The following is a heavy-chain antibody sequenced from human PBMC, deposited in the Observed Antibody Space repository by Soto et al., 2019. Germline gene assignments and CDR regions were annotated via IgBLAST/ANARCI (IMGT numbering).Heavy chain of an antibody. CDR3: ARAGSGYIWFNDY. J-gene: IGHJ4*02. D-gene: IGHD3-22*01. CDR1: GGLFSSYA. CDR2: IIPIFGTA. Sequence: SVKVSCKASGGLFSSYAISWVRQAPGQGLEWMGGIIPIFGTANYAQKFQCRVTITADESANTAYMELSSPRSEDTAMYYCARAGSGYIWFNDYWGQGTLVTVSS. V-gene: IGHV1-69*13.